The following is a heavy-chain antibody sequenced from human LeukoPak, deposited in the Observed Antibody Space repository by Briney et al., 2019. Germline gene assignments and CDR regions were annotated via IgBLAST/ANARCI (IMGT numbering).Heavy chain of an antibody. V-gene: IGHV3-30-3*01. Sequence: PGRSLRLSCAASGFTFSSYAMHWVRQAPGKGLEWVALISYDGNNKYYADSVKGRFTISRDNSKNRLYPQMDSLRAEDTAVYSCASLPPDIVVVPAARLDYWGQGTLATVSS. CDR3: ASLPPDIVVVPAARLDY. D-gene: IGHD2-2*01. CDR1: GFTFSSYA. CDR2: ISYDGNNK. J-gene: IGHJ4*02.